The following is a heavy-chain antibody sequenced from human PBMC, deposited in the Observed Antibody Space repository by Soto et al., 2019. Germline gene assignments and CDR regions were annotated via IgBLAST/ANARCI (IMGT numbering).Heavy chain of an antibody. CDR3: ARMEATGITGTGWFDP. CDR2: IYPGDSDT. D-gene: IGHD1-20*01. J-gene: IGHJ5*02. V-gene: IGHV5-51*01. CDR1: GYSFTSCW. Sequence: GESLKISCKGSGYSFTSCWIGWVRQMPGKGLEWMGIIYPGDSDTRYSPSFQGQVTISADKSISTAYLQWSSLKASDTAMYYCARMEATGITGTGWFDPWGQGTLVTVSS.